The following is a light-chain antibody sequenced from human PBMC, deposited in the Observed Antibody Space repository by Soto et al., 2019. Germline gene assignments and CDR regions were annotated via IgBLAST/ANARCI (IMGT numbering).Light chain of an antibody. J-gene: IGKJ1*01. CDR1: QSISIW. CDR2: DAS. CDR3: QKYNSYFWT. Sequence: DIQMTQSPSTLSASVGDRVTITCRASQSISIWLAWHQQKPGKAPKLLIYDASNLDNGVPSRFSGSGSGTEFTLTISSLQPDDFATYYCQKYNSYFWTFGQGTKVEIK. V-gene: IGKV1-5*01.